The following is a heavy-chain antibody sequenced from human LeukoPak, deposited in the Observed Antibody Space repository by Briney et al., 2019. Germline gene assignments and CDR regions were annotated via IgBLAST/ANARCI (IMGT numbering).Heavy chain of an antibody. V-gene: IGHV4-34*01. CDR2: INHSGST. CDR1: GGSFSGYY. CDR3: ARYYLQWLARSTNWSDP. D-gene: IGHD6-19*01. Sequence: SETLSLTCAVYGGSFSGYYWSWIRQPPGKGLEWIGEINHSGSTNYNPSLKSRVTISVDTSKNQFSLKLSSVTAADTAVYYCARYYLQWLARSTNWSDPWGQGTLVTVSS. J-gene: IGHJ5*02.